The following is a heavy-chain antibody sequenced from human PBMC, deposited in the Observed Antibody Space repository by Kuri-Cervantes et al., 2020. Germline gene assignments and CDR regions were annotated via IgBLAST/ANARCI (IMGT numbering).Heavy chain of an antibody. V-gene: IGHV3-30*04. CDR2: MSNDGSYK. CDR1: GFTFSSYA. D-gene: IGHD5-18*01. J-gene: IGHJ6*03. Sequence: GESLKISCAASGFTFSSYAFHWVRQAPGKGLEWAAVMSNDGSYKYYADSVKGRFTISRDNAKNSLYLQMNSLRAEDTALYYCARRAGYGFSYYYYYMDVWGKGTTVTVSS. CDR3: ARRAGYGFSYYYYYMDV.